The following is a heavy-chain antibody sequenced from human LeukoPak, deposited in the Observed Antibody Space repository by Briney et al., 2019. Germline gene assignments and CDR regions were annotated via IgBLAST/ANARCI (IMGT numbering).Heavy chain of an antibody. D-gene: IGHD3-22*01. J-gene: IGHJ4*02. Sequence: YYADSVKGRFTISRDNAKNSLYLQMNSLRAEDTAVYYCASRFKDSSGYYYFDYWSQGTLVTVSS. V-gene: IGHV3-21*01. CDR3: ASRFKDSSGYYYFDY.